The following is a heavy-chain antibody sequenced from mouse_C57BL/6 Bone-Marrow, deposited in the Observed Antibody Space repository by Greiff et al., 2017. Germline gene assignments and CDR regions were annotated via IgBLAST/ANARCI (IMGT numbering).Heavy chain of an antibody. Sequence: QVQLQQPGAELVMPGASVKLSCTASGYTFTSYWMHWVKQRPGQGLEWIGEIDPSDSYTNYNQKFKGKSTLTVDKSYSTAYMQLSSLTSEDSAVDYGAREGYYGSSWFAYWGQGTLVTVSA. V-gene: IGHV1-69*01. J-gene: IGHJ3*01. CDR3: AREGYYGSSWFAY. CDR1: GYTFTSYW. D-gene: IGHD1-1*01. CDR2: IDPSDSYT.